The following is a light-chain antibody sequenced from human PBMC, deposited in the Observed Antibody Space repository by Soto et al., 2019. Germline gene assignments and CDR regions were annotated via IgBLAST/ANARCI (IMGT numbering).Light chain of an antibody. CDR1: QNINSL. V-gene: IGKV1-5*03. CDR2: KSS. Sequence: DIQMTQSPSTLSASVGDSVTITCRASQNINSLLAWYQQKAGKAPKLLIYKSSSLESGVPSRFSGSGSGTEFTLTISSVQPDDFATYYCQQYSINPYTFGQGTKLEIK. J-gene: IGKJ2*01. CDR3: QQYSINPYT.